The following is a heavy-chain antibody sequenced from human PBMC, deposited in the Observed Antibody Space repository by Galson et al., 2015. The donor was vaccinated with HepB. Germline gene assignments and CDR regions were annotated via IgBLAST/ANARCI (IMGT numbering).Heavy chain of an antibody. CDR1: GYSFTSYW. D-gene: IGHD2-2*01. CDR3: ATPVPAALLMGNDAFDI. Sequence: QSGAEVKKPGESLRISWKGSGYSFTSYWISWVRQMPGKGLEWMGRIDPSDSYTNYSPSFQGHVTISADKSISTAYLQWSSLKASDTAMYYCATPVPAALLMGNDAFDIWGQGTMVTVSS. V-gene: IGHV5-10-1*01. CDR2: IDPSDSYT. J-gene: IGHJ3*02.